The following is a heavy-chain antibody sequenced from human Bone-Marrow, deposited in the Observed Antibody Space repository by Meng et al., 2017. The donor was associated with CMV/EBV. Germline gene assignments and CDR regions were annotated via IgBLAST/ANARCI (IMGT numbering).Heavy chain of an antibody. CDR2: IYYSGST. D-gene: IGHD6-13*01. CDR3: ARAPPRYSSSWYSRGNYYYYGMDV. V-gene: IGHV4-59*01. Sequence: SETLSLTCTVSGGSISSYYWSWTRQPPGKGLEWIGYIYYSGSTNYNPSLKSRVTISVDTSKNQFSLKLSSVTAADTAVYYCARAPPRYSSSWYSRGNYYYYGMDVWGPGTTVTVSS. CDR1: GGSISSYY. J-gene: IGHJ6*02.